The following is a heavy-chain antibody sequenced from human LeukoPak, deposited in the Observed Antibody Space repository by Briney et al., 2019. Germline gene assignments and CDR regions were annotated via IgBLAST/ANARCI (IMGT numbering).Heavy chain of an antibody. CDR1: GGTFSRYA. V-gene: IGHV1-69*13. CDR3: ARDRPYTGGWRGFDY. CDR2: IIPMFGIA. J-gene: IGHJ4*02. D-gene: IGHD6-19*01. Sequence: SVKVSCKASGGTFSRYAISWVRRAPGQGLEWMGGIIPMFGIANYAQKFQGRVTITADESTSTAYMELSSLRSEDTAVYYCARDRPYTGGWRGFDYWGQGTLVTVSS.